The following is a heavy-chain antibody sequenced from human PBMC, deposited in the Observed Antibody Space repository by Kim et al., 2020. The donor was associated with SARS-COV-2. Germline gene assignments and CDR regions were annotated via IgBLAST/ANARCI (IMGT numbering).Heavy chain of an antibody. D-gene: IGHD3-10*01. Sequence: GGSLRLSCAASGFTFSSYGMHWVRQAPGKGLEWVAVISYDGSNKYYADSVKGRFTISRDNSKNTLYLQMNSLRAEDTAVYYCAKDHNLWFGELSNPDYWGQGTLVTVSS. V-gene: IGHV3-30*18. CDR2: ISYDGSNK. CDR3: AKDHNLWFGELSNPDY. CDR1: GFTFSSYG. J-gene: IGHJ4*02.